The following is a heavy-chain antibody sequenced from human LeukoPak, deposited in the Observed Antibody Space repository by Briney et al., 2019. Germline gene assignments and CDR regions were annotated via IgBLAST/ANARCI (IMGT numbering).Heavy chain of an antibody. Sequence: SETLSLTCTVSGGSISSYYWSWIRQPPGKGLEWIGYIYYSGSTNYNPSLKSRVTISVDTSKNQFSLKLSSVTAADTAVYYCARDRRRTSSRDPDASDIWGQGTMVTVSS. V-gene: IGHV4-59*01. CDR1: GGSISSYY. D-gene: IGHD6-13*01. CDR3: ARDRRRTSSRDPDASDI. J-gene: IGHJ3*02. CDR2: IYYSGST.